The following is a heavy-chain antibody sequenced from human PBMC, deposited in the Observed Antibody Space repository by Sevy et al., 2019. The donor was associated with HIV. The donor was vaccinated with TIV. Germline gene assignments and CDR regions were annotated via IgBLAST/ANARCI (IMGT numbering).Heavy chain of an antibody. V-gene: IGHV1-69*06. CDR1: GGTFSSYA. D-gene: IGHD5-12*01. CDR3: ARQYSGYDYPYYYYYYMDV. CDR2: IIPIFGTA. J-gene: IGHJ6*03. Sequence: ASVKVSCKASGGTFSSYAISWVRQAPGQGLEWMGGIIPIFGTANYAQKFQGRVTITPDKSTSTAYMELSSLRSEDTAVYYCARQYSGYDYPYYYYYYMDVWGKGTTVTVSS.